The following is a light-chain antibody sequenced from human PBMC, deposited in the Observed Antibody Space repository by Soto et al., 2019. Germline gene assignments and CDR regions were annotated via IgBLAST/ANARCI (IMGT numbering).Light chain of an antibody. CDR1: QSVSNNY. J-gene: IGKJ5*01. CDR3: QQSYSTPIT. Sequence: EIVLTQSPGTLSLSPGERATLSCRASQSVSNNYLAWYQQKPGQAPRLLIYGASNRATGIPDRFSGSGSGTGFTLTISSLQPEDFATYYCQQSYSTPITFGQGTRLENK. CDR2: GAS. V-gene: IGKV3-20*01.